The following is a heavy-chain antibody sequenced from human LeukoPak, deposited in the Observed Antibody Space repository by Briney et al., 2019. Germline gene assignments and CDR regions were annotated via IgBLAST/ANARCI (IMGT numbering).Heavy chain of an antibody. CDR1: GFTFSSYE. D-gene: IGHD6-19*01. Sequence: PGGSLRLSCAASGFTFSSYEMNWVRQAPGKGLEWVSYISSSGSTIYYADSVKGRFTISRDNAKNSLYLQMNSLRAEDTAVYYCARDNFRGVAVAGTPYFDYWGQGTLVTVSS. J-gene: IGHJ4*02. CDR2: ISSSGSTI. CDR3: ARDNFRGVAVAGTPYFDY. V-gene: IGHV3-48*03.